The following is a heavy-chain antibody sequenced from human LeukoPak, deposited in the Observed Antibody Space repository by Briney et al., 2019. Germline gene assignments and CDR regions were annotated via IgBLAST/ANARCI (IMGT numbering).Heavy chain of an antibody. CDR1: GFTFSSYW. Sequence: GGSLRLSCAASGFTFSSYWMSWVRQAPGKGLEWVANIKQDGSKKYYVDSVKGRFTISRDNAKNSLYLQMNSLRAEDTAVYYCARDAGSFRPLNWFDPWGQGTLVTVSS. CDR2: IKQDGSKK. V-gene: IGHV3-7*01. J-gene: IGHJ5*02. CDR3: ARDAGSFRPLNWFDP. D-gene: IGHD1-26*01.